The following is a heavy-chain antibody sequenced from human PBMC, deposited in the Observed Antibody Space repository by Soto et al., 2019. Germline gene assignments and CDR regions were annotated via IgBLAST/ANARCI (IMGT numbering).Heavy chain of an antibody. Sequence: GASVKVSCKDSGGLFSSFAISWVRQASGQGLEWMGGSIPFFGTTNYAHKFQGRVTITSDQSTKTAYMELSSLTSDDTAMYYCARRGGTCVWFNEXWGQETKVTVSX. D-gene: IGHD2-8*02. V-gene: IGHV1-69*13. CDR2: SIPFFGTT. J-gene: IGHJ4*02. CDR1: GGLFSSFA. CDR3: ARRGGTCVWFNEX.